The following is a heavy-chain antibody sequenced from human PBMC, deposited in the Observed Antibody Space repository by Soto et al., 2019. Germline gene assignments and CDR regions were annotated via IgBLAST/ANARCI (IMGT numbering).Heavy chain of an antibody. Sequence: QLQLQESGPGLVKPSETLSLTCTVSGGSISSSSYYWGWIRQPPGKGLEWYGSIYYSGSTYYNPSLKSRVTISVDTSKNQFSLKLSSVTAADTAVYYCARHFPIRFLEWSSLSAFDIWGQGTMVTVSS. V-gene: IGHV4-39*01. D-gene: IGHD3-3*01. J-gene: IGHJ3*02. CDR1: GGSISSSSYY. CDR2: IYYSGST. CDR3: ARHFPIRFLEWSSLSAFDI.